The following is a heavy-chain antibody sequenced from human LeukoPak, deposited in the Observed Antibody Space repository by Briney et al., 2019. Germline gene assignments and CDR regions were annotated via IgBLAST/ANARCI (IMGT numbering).Heavy chain of an antibody. CDR1: GGLISRRSYY. Sequence: SETLSLTCTVSGGLISRRSYYCRWIRQPPGKGLEWIGSIYYSGSTYYNPSLKSRVTISVDTSKNQFSLKLSSVTAAGTAVYYCARVIAAANWFDPWGQGTLVTVSS. CDR3: ARVIAAANWFDP. CDR2: IYYSGST. D-gene: IGHD6-13*01. V-gene: IGHV4-39*01. J-gene: IGHJ5*02.